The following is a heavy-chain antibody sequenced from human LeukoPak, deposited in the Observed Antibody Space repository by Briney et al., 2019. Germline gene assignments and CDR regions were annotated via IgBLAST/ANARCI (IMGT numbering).Heavy chain of an antibody. CDR2: ISAYNGNT. V-gene: IGHV1-18*01. CDR3: ARSLDTDWSYYADVRACCFDY. D-gene: IGHD1-26*01. CDR1: GYTFTRYG. Sequence: ASVKVSCKASGYTFTRYGISWVRQAPGQGLEWMGWISAYNGNTNYAQKLQGRVTMTTDTSTSTAYMELRSLRSDDTAVYYCARSLDTDWSYYADVRACCFDYWGQGTLVTVSS. J-gene: IGHJ4*02.